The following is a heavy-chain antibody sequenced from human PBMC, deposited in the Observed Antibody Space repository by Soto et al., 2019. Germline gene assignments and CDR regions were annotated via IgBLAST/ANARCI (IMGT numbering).Heavy chain of an antibody. CDR1: GFTVSGNY. D-gene: IGHD6-6*01. J-gene: IGHJ4*02. CDR2: IYNGGGT. Sequence: EVQLVETGGGLIQPGGSLRLSCAASGFTVSGNYMSWVRQAPGKGLEWVSVIYNGGGTYYADSVKGRFTISRDNSKKTLYLQMHSLRAEDTAVYYCASTRGSSYDYWGQGTLVTVSS. V-gene: IGHV3-53*02. CDR3: ASTRGSSYDY.